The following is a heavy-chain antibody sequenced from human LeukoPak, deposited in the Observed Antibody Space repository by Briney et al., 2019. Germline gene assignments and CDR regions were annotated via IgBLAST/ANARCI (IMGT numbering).Heavy chain of an antibody. CDR3: ARGRTTMVRGVTVPPYYYYGMDV. CDR2: INPRGST. J-gene: IGHJ6*02. V-gene: IGHV4-34*01. D-gene: IGHD3-10*01. Sequence: SETLSLTCAVYGGSFSSHYWTWIRQPPGKGLEWIGEINPRGSTNYNPSLKSRVTISVDTSKNQFSLKLSSVTAADTAVYYCARGRTTMVRGVTVPPYYYYGMDVWGQGTTVTVSS. CDR1: GGSFSSHY.